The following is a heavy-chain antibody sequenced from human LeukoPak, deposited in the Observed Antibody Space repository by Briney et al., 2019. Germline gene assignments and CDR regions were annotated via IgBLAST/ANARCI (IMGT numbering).Heavy chain of an antibody. CDR3: ARAAAGMIFYYYMDV. CDR1: GFTFDDYG. CDR2: IIWSGGST. Sequence: GGSLRLSCAASGFTFDDYGMSWVRQAPGKGLEWVSGIIWSGGSTGYADSVKGRFTISRDNAKNSLYLQMNSLRAEDTAVYYCARAAAGMIFYYYMDVWGKGTTVTISS. J-gene: IGHJ6*03. D-gene: IGHD6-13*01. V-gene: IGHV3-20*04.